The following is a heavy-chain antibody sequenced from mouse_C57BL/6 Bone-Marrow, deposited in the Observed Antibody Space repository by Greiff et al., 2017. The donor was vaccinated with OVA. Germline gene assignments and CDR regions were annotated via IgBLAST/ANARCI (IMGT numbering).Heavy chain of an antibody. CDR2: IHPNSGST. CDR3: ARGGDYDRGGPFAY. D-gene: IGHD2-4*01. Sequence: VQLQQHGAELVKPGASVKLSCKASGYTFTSYWMHWVKQRPGQGLEWIGMIHPNSGSTNYNEKFKSKATLTVDKSSSTAYMQLSSLTSEDSAVYYCARGGDYDRGGPFAYWGQGTLVTVSA. CDR1: GYTFTSYW. V-gene: IGHV1-64*01. J-gene: IGHJ3*01.